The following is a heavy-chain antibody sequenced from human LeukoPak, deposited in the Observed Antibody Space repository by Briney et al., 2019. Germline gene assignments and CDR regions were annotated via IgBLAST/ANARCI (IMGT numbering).Heavy chain of an antibody. CDR1: GGSISSGAYY. CDR2: IYNSGST. D-gene: IGHD3-22*01. J-gene: IGHJ4*02. V-gene: IGHV4-31*03. Sequence: SETLSLTCTTSGGSISSGAYYWNWIRQHPGKGLEWIGYIYNSGSTYYNPSLKSRVTISVDTSKNQFSLKLSSVTAADTAVYYCARYNPDSSGYYSRPDYWGQGTLVTVSS. CDR3: ARYNPDSSGYYSRPDY.